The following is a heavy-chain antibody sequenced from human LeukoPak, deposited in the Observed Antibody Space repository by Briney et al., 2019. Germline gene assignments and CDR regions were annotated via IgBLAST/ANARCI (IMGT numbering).Heavy chain of an antibody. D-gene: IGHD4-11*01. CDR1: GYTFTGYY. J-gene: IGHJ4*02. Sequence: ASVRVSCKASGYTFTGYYMHWVRQAPGQGLEWMGCVNPNSGDTNYAQKFQGRVTMTRDTSISTAYLELSRLRSDDTAVYYCARDQDYRNYVAEYWGQGTLVIVSS. CDR2: VNPNSGDT. CDR3: ARDQDYRNYVAEY. V-gene: IGHV1-2*02.